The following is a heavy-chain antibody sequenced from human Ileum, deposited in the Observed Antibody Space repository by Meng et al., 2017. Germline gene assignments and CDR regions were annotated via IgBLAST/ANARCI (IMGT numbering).Heavy chain of an antibody. V-gene: IGHV1-69*10. CDR2: IIPILNAS. Sequence: QVQLVPSGAEVKYPGSSVTVSCKASGGAFSSSAIGWLRQAPGLGLEWMGGIIPILNASTYAQNFKGRVTLSADMATTTVYMELSSLTSDDTAVYFCARDCSGGGCFDPWGQGTLVTVSS. J-gene: IGHJ5*02. D-gene: IGHD2-15*01. CDR1: GGAFSSSA. CDR3: ARDCSGGGCFDP.